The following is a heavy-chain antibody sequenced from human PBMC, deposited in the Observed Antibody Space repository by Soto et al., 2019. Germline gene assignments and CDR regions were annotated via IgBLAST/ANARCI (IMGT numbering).Heavy chain of an antibody. D-gene: IGHD2-2*01. CDR1: GGTFSSYA. V-gene: IGHV1-69*13. Sequence: ASVKVSCXASGGTFSSYAISWVRQAPGQGLEWMGGIIPIFGTANYAQKFQGRVTITADESTSTAYMELSSLRSEDTAVYYCARAEYCSSTSCYYYYYYGMDVWGQGTTVTVSS. CDR2: IIPIFGTA. CDR3: ARAEYCSSTSCYYYYYYGMDV. J-gene: IGHJ6*02.